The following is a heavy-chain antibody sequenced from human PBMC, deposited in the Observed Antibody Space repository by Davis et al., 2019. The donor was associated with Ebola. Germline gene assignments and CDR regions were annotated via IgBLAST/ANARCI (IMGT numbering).Heavy chain of an antibody. Sequence: PSKTLSLTCTVSGGSISSGGYYWSWIRQHPGKGLEWIGYIYYSGSTYYNPSLKSRVTISVDTSKNQFSLKLSSVTAADTAVYYCATVTTLPGGRFDPWGQGTLVTVSS. CDR2: IYYSGST. CDR1: GGSISSGGYY. V-gene: IGHV4-31*03. CDR3: ATVTTLPGGRFDP. J-gene: IGHJ5*02. D-gene: IGHD4-11*01.